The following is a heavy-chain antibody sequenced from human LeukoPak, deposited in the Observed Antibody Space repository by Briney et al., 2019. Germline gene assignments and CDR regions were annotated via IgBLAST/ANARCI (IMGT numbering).Heavy chain of an antibody. V-gene: IGHV3-11*01. CDR1: GFTFSDSY. CDR2: ISSSSHVI. CDR3: ARTGRNNYFDS. J-gene: IGHJ5*01. Sequence: GGSLRLSCAVSGFTFSDSYMSWIRQAPGKGLDWLACISSSSHVIYHADSVKGRFTISRDNAKNSLYLQLNSLRAEDTAVYYCARTGRNNYFDSWGQGTLVTVSS.